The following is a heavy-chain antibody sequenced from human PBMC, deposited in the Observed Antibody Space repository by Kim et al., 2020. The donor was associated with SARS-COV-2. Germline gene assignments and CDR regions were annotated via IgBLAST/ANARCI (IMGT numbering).Heavy chain of an antibody. J-gene: IGHJ4*02. D-gene: IGHD4-17*01. Sequence: YYADSVKGRFPTSRDNSKHTLYLQMNSLRAEDTAMYYCARDISATYGVDYWGQGTLVIVSS. CDR3: ARDISATYGVDY. V-gene: IGHV3-33*01.